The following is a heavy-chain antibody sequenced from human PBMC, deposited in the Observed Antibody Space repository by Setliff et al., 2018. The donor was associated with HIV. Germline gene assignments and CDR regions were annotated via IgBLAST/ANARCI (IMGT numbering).Heavy chain of an antibody. J-gene: IGHJ3*02. V-gene: IGHV7-4-1*02. CDR1: GYTFTSYA. CDR3: ASGNPGIAAAGDAFDI. CDR2: INTNTGNP. Sequence: GASVKVSCKASGYTFTSYAMNWVRQAPGQGLEWMGWINTNTGNPTYAQGFTGRFVFSLDTSVSTAYLQISSLKAEDTAVYYCASGNPGIAAAGDAFDIWGQGTMVTVSS. D-gene: IGHD6-13*01.